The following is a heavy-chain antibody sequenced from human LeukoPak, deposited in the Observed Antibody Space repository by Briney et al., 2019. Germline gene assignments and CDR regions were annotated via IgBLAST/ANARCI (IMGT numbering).Heavy chain of an antibody. Sequence: GASVKVSCKASGYTFTSYDINWVRQATGQGLEWMGWMNPNSGNTGYAQKFQGRVTMTRNTSISTAYMELSSLRSEDTAVYYCAREIQLWSRYYYYYMDVWGKGTTVTISS. J-gene: IGHJ6*03. CDR3: AREIQLWSRYYYYYMDV. CDR2: MNPNSGNT. CDR1: GYTFTSYD. D-gene: IGHD5-18*01. V-gene: IGHV1-8*01.